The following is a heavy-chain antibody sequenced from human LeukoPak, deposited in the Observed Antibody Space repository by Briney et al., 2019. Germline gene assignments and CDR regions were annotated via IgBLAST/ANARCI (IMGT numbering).Heavy chain of an antibody. V-gene: IGHV4-34*01. CDR1: GGSFSGYY. D-gene: IGHD5-18*01. J-gene: IGHJ6*03. CDR3: GRTEESGYSYRYFGYYYYMDV. Sequence: SETLSLTCAVYGGSFSGYYWIWIRQPPGKGLEWIGEINHSGSTNYNPSLKSRVTISVDTSKNQFSLKLSSVTAADTAVYYCGRTEESGYSYRYFGYYYYMDVWGKGTTVTVSS. CDR2: INHSGST.